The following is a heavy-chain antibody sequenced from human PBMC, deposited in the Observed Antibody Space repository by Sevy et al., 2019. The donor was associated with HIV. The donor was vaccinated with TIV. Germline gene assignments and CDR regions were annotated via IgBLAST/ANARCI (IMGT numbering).Heavy chain of an antibody. CDR1: GFTFSSYA. D-gene: IGHD3-3*01. V-gene: IGHV3-23*01. CDR3: ATFRGNDFWSGFLLFFDY. J-gene: IGHJ4*02. Sequence: GGSLGLSCAASGFTFSSYAMSWVRQAPGKGLEWVSAISGSGGSTYYADSVKGRFTISRDNSKNTLYLQMNSLRAEDTAVYYCATFRGNDFWSGFLLFFDYWGQGTLVTVSS. CDR2: ISGSGGST.